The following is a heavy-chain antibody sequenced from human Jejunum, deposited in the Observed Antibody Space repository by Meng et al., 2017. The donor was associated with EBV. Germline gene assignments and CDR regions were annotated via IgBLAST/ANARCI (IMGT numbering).Heavy chain of an antibody. CDR1: GDSISSSNW. CDR3: ARYGSGYFPALWY. Sequence: VQVPESGPGPVKPSGTLSLTCAVSGDSISSSNWWSWVRQPPGKGLEWIGEIYHSGSTNYNPSLKSRVTISVDKSKNQFSLKLSSVTAADTAVYYCARYGSGYFPALWYWGQGTLVTVSS. V-gene: IGHV4-4*02. CDR2: IYHSGST. D-gene: IGHD3-3*01. J-gene: IGHJ4*02.